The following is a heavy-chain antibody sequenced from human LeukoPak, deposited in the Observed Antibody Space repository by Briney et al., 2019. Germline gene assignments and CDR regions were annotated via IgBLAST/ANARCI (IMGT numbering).Heavy chain of an antibody. V-gene: IGHV1-69*04. Sequence: SVKVSCKASGGTFSSYAISWVRQAPGQGLEWLGRIIPILGIANYAQKFQGRVTITADKSTSTAYMELSSLRSEDTAVYYCAGAPTFDYWGQGTLVTVSS. CDR3: AGAPTFDY. CDR1: GGTFSSYA. J-gene: IGHJ4*02. CDR2: IIPILGIA.